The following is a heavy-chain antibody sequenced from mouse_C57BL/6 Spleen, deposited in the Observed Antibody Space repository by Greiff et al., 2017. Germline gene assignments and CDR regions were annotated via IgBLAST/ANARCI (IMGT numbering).Heavy chain of an antibody. J-gene: IGHJ2*01. Sequence: VQLMESGPELVKPGASVKISCKASGYAFSSSWMNWVKQRPGKGLEWIGRIYPGDGDTNYNGKFKGKATLTADKSSSTAYMQLSSLTSEDSAVYVCARDSGSSSYFDYWGQGTTLTVSS. CDR3: ARDSGSSSYFDY. V-gene: IGHV1-82*01. CDR2: IYPGDGDT. CDR1: GYAFSSSW. D-gene: IGHD1-1*01.